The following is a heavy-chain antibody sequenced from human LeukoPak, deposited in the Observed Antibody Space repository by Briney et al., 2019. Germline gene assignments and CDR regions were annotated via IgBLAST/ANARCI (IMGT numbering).Heavy chain of an antibody. V-gene: IGHV1-2*02. CDR1: GGTFSSYA. Sequence: ASVKVSCKASGGTFSSYAISWVRQAPGQGLEWMGWINPNSGGTNYAQKFQGRVTMTRDTSISTAYMELSRLRSDDTAVYYCARDREGAITMVRGVITYYYMDVWGKGTTVTISS. CDR2: INPNSGGT. CDR3: ARDREGAITMVRGVITYYYMDV. J-gene: IGHJ6*03. D-gene: IGHD3-10*01.